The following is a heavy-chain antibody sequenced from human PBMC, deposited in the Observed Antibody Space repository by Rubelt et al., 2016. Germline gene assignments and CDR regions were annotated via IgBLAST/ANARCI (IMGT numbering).Heavy chain of an antibody. CDR2: IHPGDSAT. J-gene: IGHJ4*02. Sequence: EVQLVQSGAEVKKPGESLRISCKGSGYRFTNYWIGWVRQMPGKGLEWMGIIHPGDSATRYSTAFQGQVTISADKSINTAYLQWSSLKASDTAIYYCSRLMGYSTIDYWGQGTLVTVSS. V-gene: IGHV5-51*01. CDR1: GYRFTNYW. D-gene: IGHD5-12*01. CDR3: SRLMGYSTIDY.